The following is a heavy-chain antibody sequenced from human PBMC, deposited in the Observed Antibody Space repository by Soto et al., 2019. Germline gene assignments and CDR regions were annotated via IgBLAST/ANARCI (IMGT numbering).Heavy chain of an antibody. J-gene: IGHJ6*03. CDR3: ARDEDGESYYYYYYMDV. CDR2: ISSSSSTI. CDR1: GFTFSSYS. V-gene: IGHV3-48*01. Sequence: GGSLRLPCAASGFTFSSYSMNWVRQAPGKGLEWVSYISSSSSTIYYADSVKGRFTISGDNAKNSLYLQMNSLRAEDTAVYYCARDEDGESYYYYYYMDVWGKGTTVTVSS. D-gene: IGHD3-10*01.